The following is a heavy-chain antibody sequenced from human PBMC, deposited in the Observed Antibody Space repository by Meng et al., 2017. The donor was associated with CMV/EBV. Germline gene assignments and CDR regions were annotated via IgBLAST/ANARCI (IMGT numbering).Heavy chain of an antibody. V-gene: IGHV3-7*01. CDR1: GFTFSSYW. CDR2: IKQDGSEK. Sequence: GGSLRLSCAASGFTFSSYWMSWVRQAPGKGLEWVANIKQDGSEKYYVDSVKGRFTISRDNAKNSLYLQMNSLRAEDTAVYYCTTDHTYNWNYGGVRDYWGQGTLVTVSS. J-gene: IGHJ4*02. D-gene: IGHD1-7*01. CDR3: TTDHTYNWNYGGVRDY.